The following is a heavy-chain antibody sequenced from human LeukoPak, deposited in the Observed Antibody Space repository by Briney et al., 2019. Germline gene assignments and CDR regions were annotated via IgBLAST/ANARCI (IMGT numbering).Heavy chain of an antibody. CDR1: GFSFSSYE. J-gene: IGHJ4*02. D-gene: IGHD5-18*01. CDR3: ARCVAWCGYSYGFCFDY. V-gene: IGHV3-48*03. Sequence: PGGSLRLSCAASGFSFSSYEMNWVRQAPGKGLEWVSYISSSGRTTYYADSVKGRFTFSRDNAKNSLYLQMNSLRAEDTAVYYCARCVAWCGYSYGFCFDYWSQGTPVTVSS. CDR2: ISSSGRTT.